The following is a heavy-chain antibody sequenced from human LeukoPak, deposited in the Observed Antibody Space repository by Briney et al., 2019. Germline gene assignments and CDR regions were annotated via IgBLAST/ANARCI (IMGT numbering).Heavy chain of an antibody. Sequence: ASVKVSCKASGYTFTSYDINWVRQATGQGLEWMGWINPNSGNTGYAQKFQGRVTMTRHTSISTAYMELSSLRSEDTAVYYCPLGYSFDHAIDYWGQGTLVTVSS. CDR2: INPNSGNT. CDR1: GYTFTSYD. D-gene: IGHD5-18*01. CDR3: PLGYSFDHAIDY. V-gene: IGHV1-8*01. J-gene: IGHJ4*02.